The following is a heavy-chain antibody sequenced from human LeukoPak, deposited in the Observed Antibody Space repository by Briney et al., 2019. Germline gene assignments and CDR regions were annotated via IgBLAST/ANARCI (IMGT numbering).Heavy chain of an antibody. J-gene: IGHJ4*02. D-gene: IGHD7-27*01. V-gene: IGHV3-7*01. CDR3: ARDLNWETY. CDR1: GFTFSNYG. CDR2: IKQDGSQK. Sequence: GGSLRLSCAASGFTFSNYGMIWVRQAPGKGLEWVANIKQDGSQKYYVDSVKGRFTISRDNAKNSLYLQMNSLRAEDTAVYYCARDLNWETYWGQGTLVSVSS.